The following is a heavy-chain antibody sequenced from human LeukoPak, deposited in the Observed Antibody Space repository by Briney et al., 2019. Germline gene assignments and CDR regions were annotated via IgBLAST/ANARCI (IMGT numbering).Heavy chain of an antibody. CDR3: AKELVAVAGTSSPTDY. D-gene: IGHD6-19*01. J-gene: IGHJ4*02. CDR1: GFTFSSYA. V-gene: IGHV3-23*01. Sequence: GGSLRLSCAASGFTFSSYAMSWVRQAPGKGLEWVSAISGSGGSTYYADSVEGRFTISRDNSKNTLYLQMNSLRAEDTAVYYCAKELVAVAGTSSPTDYWGQGTLVTVSS. CDR2: ISGSGGST.